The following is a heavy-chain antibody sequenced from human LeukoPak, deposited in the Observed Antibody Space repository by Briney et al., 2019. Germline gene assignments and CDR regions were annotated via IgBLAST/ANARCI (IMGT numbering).Heavy chain of an antibody. J-gene: IGHJ5*02. CDR1: GYTFTSYG. Sequence: GASVKVSCKASGYTFTSYGISWVRQAPGQGLEWMGWISAYNGNTNYAQKLQGRVTMTTDTSTSTAYMELSSLRSEDTAVYYCAREATIVVVPAAKLGQGWFDPWGQGTLVTVSS. D-gene: IGHD2-2*01. CDR3: AREATIVVVPAAKLGQGWFDP. CDR2: ISAYNGNT. V-gene: IGHV1-18*01.